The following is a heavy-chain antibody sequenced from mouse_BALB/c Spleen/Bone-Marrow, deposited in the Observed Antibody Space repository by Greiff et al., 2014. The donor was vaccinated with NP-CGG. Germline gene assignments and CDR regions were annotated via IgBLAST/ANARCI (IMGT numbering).Heavy chain of an antibody. J-gene: IGHJ1*01. CDR3: AFNSYWFFDV. CDR1: GYTFRSYW. V-gene: IGHV1-9*01. Sequence: QVQLKESGAELMKPGASVKISCKATGYTFRSYWIEWVKQRPGHGLEWIGEILPGRGSTNHNEKFKGKATFTADTSSNTAYLQLSSLTSEDSAVYYCAFNSYWFFDVWGAGTTVTVSS. CDR2: ILPGRGST.